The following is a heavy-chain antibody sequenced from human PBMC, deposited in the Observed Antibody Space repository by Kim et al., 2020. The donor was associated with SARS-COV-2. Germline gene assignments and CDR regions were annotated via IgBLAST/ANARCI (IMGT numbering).Heavy chain of an antibody. Sequence: GGSLRLSCAASGFTFSDYYMSWIRQAPGKGLEWVSYISSSSSYTNYADSVKGRFTISRDNAKNSLYLQMNSLRAEDTAVYYCARDHPPEGSGSADAFDIWGQGTMVTVSS. J-gene: IGHJ3*02. V-gene: IGHV3-11*06. CDR2: ISSSSSYT. D-gene: IGHD1-26*01. CDR1: GFTFSDYY. CDR3: ARDHPPEGSGSADAFDI.